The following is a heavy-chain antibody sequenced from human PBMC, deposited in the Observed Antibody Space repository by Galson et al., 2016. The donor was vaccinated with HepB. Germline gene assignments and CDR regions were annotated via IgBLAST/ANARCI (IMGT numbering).Heavy chain of an antibody. CDR2: INDSGST. J-gene: IGHJ6*02. CDR3: ARALKVYYFYGMDV. V-gene: IGHV4-34*01. Sequence: SETLSLTCAVYGGSFSTYYWNWIRQPPGKGLEWIGEINDSGSTNYNPSLKSRVILSVDTSKNQISLKLTSVTAADTAVYYCARALKVYYFYGMDVWGQGTTVTVSS. CDR1: GGSFSTYY.